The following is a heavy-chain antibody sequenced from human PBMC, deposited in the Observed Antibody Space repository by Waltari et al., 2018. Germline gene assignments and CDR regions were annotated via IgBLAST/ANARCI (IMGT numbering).Heavy chain of an antibody. Sequence: EVQLVESGGGLVQPGGSLKLSCAASGFTFSGPAMHWVRQASVKGLEWFGRIRSKANSYATAYAASVKGRFTISRDDSKNTAYLQMNSLKTEDTAVYYCTRLSDSSDYWGQGTLVTVSS. D-gene: IGHD2-15*01. CDR3: TRLSDSSDY. CDR1: GFTFSGPA. J-gene: IGHJ4*02. V-gene: IGHV3-73*02. CDR2: IRSKANSYAT.